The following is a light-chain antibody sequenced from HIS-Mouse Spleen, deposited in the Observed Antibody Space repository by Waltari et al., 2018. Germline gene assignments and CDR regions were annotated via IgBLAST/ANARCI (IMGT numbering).Light chain of an antibody. CDR2: DVS. Sequence: QSALTQPASVSGSPGQSITISCTGTSSDVGGYNYVPWYQQHPGKAPKLMIYDVSNRPSGVSNRFSGSKSGNTASLTISGLQAEDEADYYCSSYTSSSTPVVFGGGTKLNVL. CDR1: SSDVGGYNY. V-gene: IGLV2-14*03. CDR3: SSYTSSSTPVV. J-gene: IGLJ2*01.